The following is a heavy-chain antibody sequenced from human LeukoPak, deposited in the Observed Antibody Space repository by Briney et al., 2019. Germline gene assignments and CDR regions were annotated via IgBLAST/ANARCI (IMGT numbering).Heavy chain of an antibody. CDR2: FDPEDGET. CDR3: ATVLSCWLEPGWYYFDY. CDR1: GYTLTELS. Sequence: ASVKVSCKLSGYTLTELSMHWVRQAPVKGLEWMGGFDPEDGETIYAQKFQGRVTMTEDTSTDTAYMELSSLRSEDTAVYYCATVLSCWLEPGWYYFDYWGQGTLVTVSS. D-gene: IGHD6-19*01. J-gene: IGHJ4*02. V-gene: IGHV1-24*01.